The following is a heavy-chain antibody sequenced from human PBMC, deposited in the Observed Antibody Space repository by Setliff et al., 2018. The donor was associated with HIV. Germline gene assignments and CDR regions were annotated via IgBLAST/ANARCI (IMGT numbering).Heavy chain of an antibody. D-gene: IGHD5-18*01. J-gene: IGHJ6*02. Sequence: SETLSLTCTVSGGSIRTYYWGWIRQPPGKGLEWIGSFHYSGSTSYNPSLKSRVAISVDTSKSQFSLKKTSVTAADTAVYYCARGLSVYSYANVYYYHGMDVWGQGTTVTVSS. V-gene: IGHV4-39*01. CDR1: GGSIRTYY. CDR2: FHYSGST. CDR3: ARGLSVYSYANVYYYHGMDV.